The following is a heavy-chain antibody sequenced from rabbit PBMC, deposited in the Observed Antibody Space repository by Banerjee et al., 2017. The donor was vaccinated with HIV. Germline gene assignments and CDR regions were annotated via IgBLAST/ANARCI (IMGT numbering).Heavy chain of an antibody. D-gene: IGHD7-1*01. Sequence: QSLEESGGDLVKPGASLTLTCTASGFSLSIYEMCWVRQAPGKGLEWIACINTSSGNTVYASWAKGRFTISKTSSTTVTLQMTSLTAADTATYFCARAAGYPAYFNLWGPGTLVTGS. CDR2: INTSSGNT. J-gene: IGHJ4*01. V-gene: IGHV1S40*01. CDR1: GFSLSIYE. CDR3: ARAAGYPAYFNL.